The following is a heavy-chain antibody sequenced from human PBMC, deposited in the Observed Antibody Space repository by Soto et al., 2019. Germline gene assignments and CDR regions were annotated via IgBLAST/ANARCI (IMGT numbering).Heavy chain of an antibody. J-gene: IGHJ3*02. CDR3: ARVTIYCSSTSCSEAFDI. Sequence: KQSQTLSLTCAISGDSVSSNSAAWNWIRQSPSRGLEWLGRTYYRSKWYNDYAVSVKSRITINPDTSKNQFSLQLNSVTPEDTAVYYCARVTIYCSSTSCSEAFDIWGQGTMVTVSS. D-gene: IGHD2-2*01. CDR1: GDSVSSNSAA. CDR2: TYYRSKWYN. V-gene: IGHV6-1*01.